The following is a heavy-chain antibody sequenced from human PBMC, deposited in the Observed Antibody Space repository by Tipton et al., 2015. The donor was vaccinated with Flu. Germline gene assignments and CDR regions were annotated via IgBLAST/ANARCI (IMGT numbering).Heavy chain of an antibody. Sequence: TLSLTCAINGGSFTGYYWSWIRQPAGKGLEWIGRIYPSGNTNYNPSLQSRVTMSVDTSRNQFSLSLTSVTAADAAIYYCARSGSYHHYYFDLWGRGTLVSVSS. CDR2: IYPSGNT. J-gene: IGHJ2*01. CDR3: ARSGSYHHYYFDL. CDR1: GGSFTGYY. V-gene: IGHV4-59*10. D-gene: IGHD1-26*01.